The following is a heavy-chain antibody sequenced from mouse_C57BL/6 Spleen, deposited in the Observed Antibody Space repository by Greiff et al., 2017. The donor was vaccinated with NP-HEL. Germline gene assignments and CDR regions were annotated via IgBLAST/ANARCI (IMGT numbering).Heavy chain of an antibody. V-gene: IGHV1-61*01. CDR1: GYTFTSYW. J-gene: IGHJ3*01. Sequence: QVQLKQPGAELVRPGSSVKLSCKASGYTFTSYWMDWVKQRPGQGLEWIGNIYPSDSETHYNQKFKDKATLTVDKSSSTAYMQLSSLTSEDSAVYYCARLVITKFAYWGQGTLVTVSA. CDR2: IYPSDSET. D-gene: IGHD2-4*01. CDR3: ARLVITKFAY.